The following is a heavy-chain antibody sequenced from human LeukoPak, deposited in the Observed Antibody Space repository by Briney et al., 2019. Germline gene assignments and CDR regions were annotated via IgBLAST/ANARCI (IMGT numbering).Heavy chain of an antibody. J-gene: IGHJ5*02. CDR2: INPNSGGT. D-gene: IGHD4-11*01. V-gene: IGHV1-2*06. Sequence: ASVKVSCKASGYTFTGYYMHWVRQAPGQGLEWMGRINPNSGGTNYAQKFQGRVTMTRDTSISIAYMELSRLRYDDTAVYYCARPHTVLYNWFDPWGQGTLVTVSS. CDR3: ARPHTVLYNWFDP. CDR1: GYTFTGYY.